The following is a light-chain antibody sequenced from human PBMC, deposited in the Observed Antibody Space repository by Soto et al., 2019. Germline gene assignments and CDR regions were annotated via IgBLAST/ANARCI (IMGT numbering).Light chain of an antibody. CDR1: QGISNW. CDR2: AAS. CDR3: RQANRCPFT. V-gene: IGKV1-12*01. J-gene: IGKJ3*01. Sequence: DIQMTQSPSSVSASVGDRVTITCRASQGISNWLAWYQQNPGKAPKLLIYAASSLQSGVPSRCICSGSGTDFTLTISSLQPEDFATYYCRQANRCPFTFGPGTKVDIK.